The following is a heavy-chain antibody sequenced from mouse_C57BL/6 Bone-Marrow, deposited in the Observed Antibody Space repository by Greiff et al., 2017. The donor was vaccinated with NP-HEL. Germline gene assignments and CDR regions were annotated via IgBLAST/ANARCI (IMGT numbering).Heavy chain of an antibody. V-gene: IGHV1-62-3*01. J-gene: IGHJ1*03. CDR1: GYTFTSYW. Sequence: VQLQQPGAELVKPGASVKLSCKASGYTFTSYWMHWVKQRPGRGLEWIGRIDPNSGGTKYNEKFKGKATLTADKSSSTAYMQLNSLTSEDSAVYFCADWYFDVWGTGTTVTVSS. CDR2: IDPNSGGT. CDR3: ADWYFDV.